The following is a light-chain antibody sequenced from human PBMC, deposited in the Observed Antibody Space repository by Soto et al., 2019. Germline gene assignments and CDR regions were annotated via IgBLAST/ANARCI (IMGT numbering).Light chain of an antibody. Sequence: EIVLTQSPGTLSLSPGERATLSCRASQSVRSNYLAWYQQKPGQAPRLLIYNSSTRATGIPDRFSGSGSGKDFTLPISRLEPEDFALYFCQQYRDLPQTFGQGTPVEIK. J-gene: IGKJ1*01. CDR2: NSS. CDR3: QQYRDLPQT. V-gene: IGKV3-20*01. CDR1: QSVRSNY.